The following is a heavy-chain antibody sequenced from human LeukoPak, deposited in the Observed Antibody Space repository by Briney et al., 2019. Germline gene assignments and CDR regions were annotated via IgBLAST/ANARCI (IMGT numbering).Heavy chain of an antibody. CDR3: AKDKDYGDFLFDY. V-gene: IGHV3-43D*03. CDR1: GFTFDDYA. D-gene: IGHD4-17*01. Sequence: PGGSLRLSCAASGFTFDDYAMHWVRQAPGKGLEWVSLISWDGGSTYYADSVKGRFTISRDNSKNSLYLQMNSLRAEDTALYYCAKDKDYGDFLFDYWGQGTLVTVSS. J-gene: IGHJ4*02. CDR2: ISWDGGST.